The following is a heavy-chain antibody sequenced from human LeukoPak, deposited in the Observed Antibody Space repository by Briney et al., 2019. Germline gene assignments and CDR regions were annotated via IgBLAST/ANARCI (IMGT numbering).Heavy chain of an antibody. J-gene: IGHJ4*02. CDR1: GLTFSSYA. D-gene: IGHD3-22*01. V-gene: IGHV3-23*01. Sequence: GGSLRLSCAASGLTFSSYAMSWVRQAPGKGLEWVSGISGSGTSTYYADSVKGRFTISRDNSKNTLFLQMNSLRAEDTAVYHCAKRPQELWLPDHFDYWGQGTLVTVSS. CDR2: ISGSGTST. CDR3: AKRPQELWLPDHFDY.